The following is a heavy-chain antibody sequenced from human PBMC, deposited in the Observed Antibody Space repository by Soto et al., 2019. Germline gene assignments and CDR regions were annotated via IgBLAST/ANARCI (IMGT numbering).Heavy chain of an antibody. CDR2: IHYSGST. CDR3: ASRKSSPYFDY. J-gene: IGHJ4*02. Sequence: PSETLSLTCTVSGVSFSSYYWSWIRQPPGKGLEWIGYIHYSGSTSYNPSLKSRVTISIDTSKNQFSLKLSSVTAADTAVYYCASRKSSPYFDYWGQGTLVTVSS. CDR1: GVSFSSYY. V-gene: IGHV4-59*08. D-gene: IGHD3-10*01.